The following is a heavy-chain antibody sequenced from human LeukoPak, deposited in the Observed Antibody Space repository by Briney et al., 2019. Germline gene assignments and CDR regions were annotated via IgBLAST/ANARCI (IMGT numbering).Heavy chain of an antibody. D-gene: IGHD4/OR15-4a*01. V-gene: IGHV1-18*01. CDR1: GYTFTSYG. CDR3: ARDVTMVERGVEY. Sequence: ASVKVSCKASGYTFTSYGISWVRQAPGQGLEWMGWISPYNGNTNYAQKFQGRVTMTTDTSTSTAYMELRSLRSDDTAVYVCARDVTMVERGVEYWGQGTLVTVSS. J-gene: IGHJ4*02. CDR2: ISPYNGNT.